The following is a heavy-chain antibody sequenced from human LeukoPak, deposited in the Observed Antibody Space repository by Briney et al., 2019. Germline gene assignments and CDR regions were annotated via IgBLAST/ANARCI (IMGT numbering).Heavy chain of an antibody. CDR3: ARESSNYYGSGSYDY. D-gene: IGHD3-10*01. CDR1: GGSISGGSYY. V-gene: IGHV4-61*02. CDR2: IYTSGST. J-gene: IGHJ4*02. Sequence: SETLSLTCTVSGGSISGGSYYWSWTRQPAGKGLEWIGRIYTSGSTNYNPSLKSRVTISVDTSKNQFSLKLSSVTAADTAVYYCARESSNYYGSGSYDYWGQGTLVTVSS.